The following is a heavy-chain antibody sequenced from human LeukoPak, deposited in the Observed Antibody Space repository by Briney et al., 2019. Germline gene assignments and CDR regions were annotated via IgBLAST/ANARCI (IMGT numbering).Heavy chain of an antibody. CDR3: LTTR. J-gene: IGHJ4*02. CDR1: EFTVSRNY. V-gene: IGHV3-15*01. CDR2: IKSKADGGTA. Sequence: GGFLRLSCTASEFTVSRNYMLWVRQAPGKGLEWVGRIKSKADGGTADYAAPVTGRFTISRDDSRNTVYLQMSSLKIEDTGVYYCLTTRWGQGTLVTVSS.